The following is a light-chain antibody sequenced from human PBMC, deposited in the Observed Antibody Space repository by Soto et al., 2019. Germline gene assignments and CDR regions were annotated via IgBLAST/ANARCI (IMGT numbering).Light chain of an antibody. CDR2: DAS. Sequence: DIVLTQSPGTLSLSPGERATLSCRASQSVSNNYLAWYQQKPGQAPRFLIYDASKRATGIPARFSGSGSGTNFTLTISSLEPEDFAVYYCQQRRSWQVTFGQGTRLEIK. V-gene: IGKV3D-20*02. CDR3: QQRRSWQVT. J-gene: IGKJ5*01. CDR1: QSVSNNY.